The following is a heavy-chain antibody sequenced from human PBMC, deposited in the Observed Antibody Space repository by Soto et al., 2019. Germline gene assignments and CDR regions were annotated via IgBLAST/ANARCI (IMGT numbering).Heavy chain of an antibody. CDR3: ARHIAVSGTRGFDH. CDR2: IFHTGSA. V-gene: IGHV4-4*02. J-gene: IGHJ4*02. D-gene: IGHD2-21*01. CDR1: GSSISCSW. Sequence: TLSLTCGVPGSSISCSWWSWVSQPPGKGLEWIAEIFHTGSANYNPSLMGRLTISMDKSRNHLSLNLNSVTAADTAVYYCARHIAVSGTRGFDHWGQGTLVTVSS.